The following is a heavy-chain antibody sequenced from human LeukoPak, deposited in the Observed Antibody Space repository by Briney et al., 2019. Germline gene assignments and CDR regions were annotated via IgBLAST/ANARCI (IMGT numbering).Heavy chain of an antibody. J-gene: IGHJ5*02. Sequence: PGGSLRLSCAASGFTFSNYDMNWVRQAPGKGLEWVSTISAGANSAYYTDFVKSRFTISRDNSKNSLYLQINSLRAEDTAMYYCAKETYCCSPTCPRAWGQGTLVTVSS. V-gene: IGHV3-23*01. CDR3: AKETYCCSPTCPRA. CDR2: ISAGANSA. D-gene: IGHD2-2*01. CDR1: GFTFSNYD.